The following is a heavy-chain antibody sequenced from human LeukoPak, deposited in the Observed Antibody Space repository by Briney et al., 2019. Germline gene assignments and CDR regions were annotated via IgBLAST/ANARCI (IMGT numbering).Heavy chain of an antibody. CDR3: AKDGTSYYYIYY. V-gene: IGHV3-30*02. J-gene: IGHJ4*02. CDR1: GFTFNNYG. CDR2: IRYDGSNT. Sequence: GGSLRLSCAASGFTFNNYGMHWVRQAPGRGLEWLAFIRYDGSNTYYADSVKGRFTVSRDDSKSTLYLQMNSLRGDDTAVYYCAKDGTSYYYIYYWGQGTLVTVSS. D-gene: IGHD2/OR15-2a*01.